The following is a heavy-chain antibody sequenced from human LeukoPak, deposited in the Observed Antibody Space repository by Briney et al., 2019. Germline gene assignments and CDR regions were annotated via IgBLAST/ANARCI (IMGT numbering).Heavy chain of an antibody. CDR2: INTNNGVT. D-gene: IGHD5-12*01. Sequence: ASVKVSCEASGLTFTGVNFIHWVRQAPGQGPEWMGWINTNNGVTDYARKFQGRVTMTRDTSISTVYMELSRLTSDDMATYYCTKDRLSKWFDPWGQGTLVTVSS. CDR3: TKDRLSKWFDP. CDR1: GLTFTGVNF. V-gene: IGHV1-2*02. J-gene: IGHJ5*02.